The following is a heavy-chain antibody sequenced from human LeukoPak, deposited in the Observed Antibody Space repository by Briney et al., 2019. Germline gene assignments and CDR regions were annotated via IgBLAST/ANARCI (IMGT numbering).Heavy chain of an antibody. V-gene: IGHV1-2*02. CDR3: AGGEQLVPYFQH. D-gene: IGHD6-6*01. J-gene: IGHJ1*01. Sequence: ASVKVSCKASGYTFTGYYMHWVRQAPGQGLEWMGWINPNSGGTNYAQKFQGRVTMTRDTSISTAYMEVSRLRSDDTAVYYCAGGEQLVPYFQHWGQGTLVTVSS. CDR1: GYTFTGYY. CDR2: INPNSGGT.